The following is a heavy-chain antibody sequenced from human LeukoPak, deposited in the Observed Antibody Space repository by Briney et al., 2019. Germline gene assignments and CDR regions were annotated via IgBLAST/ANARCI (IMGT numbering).Heavy chain of an antibody. CDR3: ARHNIVVVPAAIEPFDY. CDR1: GGSFSGYY. Sequence: SETLSLTCAVYGGSFSGYYWGWIRQPPGKGLEWIGSIYYSGSTYYNPSLKSRVTISVDTSKNQFSLKLSSVTAADTAVYYCARHNIVVVPAAIEPFDYWGQGTLVTVSS. CDR2: IYYSGST. D-gene: IGHD2-2*01. V-gene: IGHV4-39*01. J-gene: IGHJ4*02.